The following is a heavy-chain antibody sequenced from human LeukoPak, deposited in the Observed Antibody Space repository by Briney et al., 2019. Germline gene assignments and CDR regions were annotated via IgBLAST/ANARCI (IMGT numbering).Heavy chain of an antibody. V-gene: IGHV4-34*01. J-gene: IGHJ4*02. CDR3: TRMTTGHDY. Sequence: SETLSLTCAVSGVSFDDYYWSWVRQTPGKGLEWLGEINHSGYTNDSPSLKSRVTLSIDTSNKQFSLNLRSVTVTDAGIYYCTRMTTGHDYWGQGTLVTVSS. CDR2: INHSGYT. D-gene: IGHD4-17*01. CDR1: GVSFDDYY.